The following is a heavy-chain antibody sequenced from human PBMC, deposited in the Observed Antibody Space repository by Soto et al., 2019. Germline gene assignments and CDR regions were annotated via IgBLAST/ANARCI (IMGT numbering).Heavy chain of an antibody. CDR3: ARHPERIAESGWFDP. J-gene: IGHJ5*02. Sequence: EVQLVESGGGLVQPGGSLRLSCAASGFTFSSYSMNWVRQAPGKGLEWVSYISRSSSTISYADSVKGRFTISRDNAKNSLYLQMNRLRAEDTAVYYCARHPERIAESGWFDPWGQGTLVTVSS. CDR1: GFTFSSYS. V-gene: IGHV3-48*01. D-gene: IGHD6-13*01. CDR2: ISRSSSTI.